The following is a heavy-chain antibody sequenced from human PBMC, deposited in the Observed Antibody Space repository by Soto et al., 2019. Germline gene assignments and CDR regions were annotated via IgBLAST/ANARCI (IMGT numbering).Heavy chain of an antibody. J-gene: IGHJ6*02. Sequence: SETLSLTCTDSGGSISSYYWSWIRQPPGKGLEWIGYIYYSGSTNYNPSLKSRVTISVDTSKNQFSLKLSSVTAADTAVYYCARDTRTGTGPYHYGMDVWGQGTTVTVSS. V-gene: IGHV4-59*01. CDR2: IYYSGST. CDR3: ARDTRTGTGPYHYGMDV. CDR1: GGSISSYY. D-gene: IGHD1-7*01.